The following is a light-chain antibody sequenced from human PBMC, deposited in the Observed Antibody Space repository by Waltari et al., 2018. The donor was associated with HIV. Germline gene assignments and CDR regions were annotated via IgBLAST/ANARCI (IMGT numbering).Light chain of an antibody. Sequence: QSALTQPASVSGSPGQSITISCTGTSSDVGGYNYVSWYQQHPDKAPKPVSFEVNKRPSGVANRFSGSSAGKTASLTISGLQAEDDADYYCSSYTSSRTLVFGGGTKLTVL. CDR1: SSDVGGYNY. CDR2: EVN. J-gene: IGLJ3*02. CDR3: SSYTSSRTLV. V-gene: IGLV2-14*01.